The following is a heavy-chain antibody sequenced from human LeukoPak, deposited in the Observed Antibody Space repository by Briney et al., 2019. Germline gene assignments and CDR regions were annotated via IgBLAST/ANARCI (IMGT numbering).Heavy chain of an antibody. CDR1: GFTVSNNY. V-gene: IGHV3-53*01. CDR2: IYGDGRT. J-gene: IGHJ4*02. Sequence: PGGSLRLSCAVSGFTVSNNYMSWVRQAPGKGLEWVAVIYGDGRTYYVDSVKGRFTISRDSSKNTLYLQMNSLRAEDTAIYYCVKDRSDNSSWYLGDYWGQGTLVAVSS. D-gene: IGHD6-13*01. CDR3: VKDRSDNSSWYLGDY.